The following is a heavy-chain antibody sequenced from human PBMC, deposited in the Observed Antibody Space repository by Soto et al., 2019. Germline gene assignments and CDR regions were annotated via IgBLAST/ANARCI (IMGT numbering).Heavy chain of an antibody. CDR1: GGSISSGGYY. Sequence: PSEILSLTCTVSGGSISSGGYYWSWIRQHPGKGLEWIGYIYYSGSTYYNPSLKIRVTISVDTSKNQFSLKLSSVTAADTVVYYCVRAQLWFGELRFSAFDIWGQGTMVTVSS. J-gene: IGHJ3*02. CDR3: VRAQLWFGELRFSAFDI. CDR2: IYYSGST. D-gene: IGHD3-10*01. V-gene: IGHV4-31*03.